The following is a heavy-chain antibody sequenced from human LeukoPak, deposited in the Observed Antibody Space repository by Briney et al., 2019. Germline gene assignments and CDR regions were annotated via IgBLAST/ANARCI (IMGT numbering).Heavy chain of an antibody. CDR2: IYYSGST. CDR3: ARSYCSSTSCYFPSSWFDP. Sequence: SETLSLTCTVSGGSISSSSYYWGWIRQPPGKGLEWIGSIYYSGSTYYNPSLESRVTISVDTSKNQFSLKLSSVTAADTAVYYCARSYCSSTSCYFPSSWFDPWGQGTLVTVSS. D-gene: IGHD2-2*01. J-gene: IGHJ5*02. CDR1: GGSISSSSYY. V-gene: IGHV4-39*01.